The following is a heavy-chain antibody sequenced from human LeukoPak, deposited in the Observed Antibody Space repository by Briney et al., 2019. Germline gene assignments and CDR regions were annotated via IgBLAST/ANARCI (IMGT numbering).Heavy chain of an antibody. CDR1: GGSFSGYY. D-gene: IGHD5-12*01. J-gene: IGHJ5*02. V-gene: IGHV4-34*01. CDR3: ARGRLNWFDP. Sequence: PSETLSLTCAVYGGSFSGYYWSWIRQPPGKGLEWIGEINHSGSTNYNPSLKSRVTISVDTSKNQFSLKLSSVTAADTAVHYCARGRLNWFDPWGQGTLVTVSS. CDR2: INHSGST.